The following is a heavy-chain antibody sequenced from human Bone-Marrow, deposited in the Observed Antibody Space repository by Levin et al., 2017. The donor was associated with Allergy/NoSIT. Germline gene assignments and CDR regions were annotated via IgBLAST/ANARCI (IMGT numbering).Heavy chain of an antibody. D-gene: IGHD2-15*01. Sequence: PGGSLRLSCAASGFTFRSYAMHWVRQAPGKGLEWVAVISYDGSNKYYADSVKGRFTISRDNSKNTLYLQMNSLRAEDTAVYYCAREGIGGYCSGGSCYFIDYWGQGTLVTVSS. CDR2: ISYDGSNK. CDR1: GFTFRSYA. V-gene: IGHV3-30-3*01. CDR3: AREGIGGYCSGGSCYFIDY. J-gene: IGHJ4*02.